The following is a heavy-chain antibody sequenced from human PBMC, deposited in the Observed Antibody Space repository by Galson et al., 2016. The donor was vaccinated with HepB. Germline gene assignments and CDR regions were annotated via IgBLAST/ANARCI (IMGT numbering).Heavy chain of an antibody. CDR3: AAAVAGNFDY. J-gene: IGHJ4*02. Sequence: SVKVSCKASGYTFTSYGITWVRQAPGQGLEWMGWISAYNGNTNYAQKLQGRVTMTTDTSTSTAYMELRSLRSDDAAVYYCAAAVAGNFDYWGQGILVTVSS. V-gene: IGHV1-18*04. CDR2: ISAYNGNT. D-gene: IGHD6-19*01. CDR1: GYTFTSYG.